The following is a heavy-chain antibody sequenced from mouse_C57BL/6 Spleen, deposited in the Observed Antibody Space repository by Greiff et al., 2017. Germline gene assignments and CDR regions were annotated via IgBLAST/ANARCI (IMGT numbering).Heavy chain of an antibody. J-gene: IGHJ1*03. Sequence: EVMLVESAGGLVKPGGSLKLSCAASGFTFSSYAMSWVRQTPEKRLEWVATISDGGSYTYYPDNVKGRFTISRDNAKNNLYLQMSHLKSEDTAMYYCASRSTMITTYGYWYFDVWGTGTTVTVSS. CDR1: GFTFSSYA. D-gene: IGHD2-4*01. V-gene: IGHV5-4*03. CDR3: ASRSTMITTYGYWYFDV. CDR2: ISDGGSYT.